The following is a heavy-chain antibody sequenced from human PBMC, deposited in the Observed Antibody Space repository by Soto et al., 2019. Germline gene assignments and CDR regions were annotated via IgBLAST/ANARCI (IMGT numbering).Heavy chain of an antibody. J-gene: IGHJ4*02. D-gene: IGHD3-10*01. CDR3: AKQRADYGSGSDTYYFDF. CDR2: LSGSGGTT. Sequence: EVQLLESGEGLVQPGGSLRLSCSTSGFTFSTYAMNWVRQAPGKGLEWVSGLSGSGGTTYYADSVRGRFTITRDNSKNTLFLQMNSLRAEDTALYYCAKQRADYGSGSDTYYFDFWGQGTLVTVSS. CDR1: GFTFSTYA. V-gene: IGHV3-23*01.